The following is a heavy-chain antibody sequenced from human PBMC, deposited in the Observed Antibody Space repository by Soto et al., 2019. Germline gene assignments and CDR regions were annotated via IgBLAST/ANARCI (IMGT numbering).Heavy chain of an antibody. V-gene: IGHV1-24*01. CDR3: AIGIGTDRRFDS. J-gene: IGHJ4*02. Sequence: GASVKVSCKVSGYTPTELSMHWVRQAPGKGLEWMGGFDPEDGETIYAQKFQGRVTMTEDTSTDTAYMELSSLRSEDTAVYYCAIGIGTDRRFDSWGQGTLVTVSS. CDR2: FDPEDGET. D-gene: IGHD1-26*01. CDR1: GYTPTELS.